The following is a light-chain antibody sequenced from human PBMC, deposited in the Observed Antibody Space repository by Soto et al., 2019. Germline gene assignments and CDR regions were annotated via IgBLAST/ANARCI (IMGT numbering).Light chain of an antibody. J-gene: IGLJ3*02. V-gene: IGLV2-11*01. CDR2: DVS. Sequence: QSALTQPRSVSGSPGQSVTISCTGTSSDVGNYNYVSWYQQHPGKAPKLMIYDVSKRPSGVPDPFSGSKSGNTASLTISGVQAEDEADYYCCSYAGSYTWVFGGGTKLTVL. CDR3: CSYAGSYTWV. CDR1: SSDVGNYNY.